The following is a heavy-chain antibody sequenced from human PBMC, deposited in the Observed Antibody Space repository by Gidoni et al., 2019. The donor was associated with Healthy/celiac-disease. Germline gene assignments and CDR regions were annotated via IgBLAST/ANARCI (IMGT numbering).Heavy chain of an antibody. CDR1: GFTCSSYA. CDR3: ARRLKSLDYGGNQPDY. Sequence: QVQLVESGGGVVQPGRSLRLSCAASGFTCSSYAMHWVRQAPGKGLEWVAVISYDGSNKYYADSVKGRFTISRDNSKNTLYLQMNSLRAEDTAVYYCARRLKSLDYGGNQPDYWGQGTLVTVSS. V-gene: IGHV3-30-3*01. D-gene: IGHD4-17*01. J-gene: IGHJ4*02. CDR2: ISYDGSNK.